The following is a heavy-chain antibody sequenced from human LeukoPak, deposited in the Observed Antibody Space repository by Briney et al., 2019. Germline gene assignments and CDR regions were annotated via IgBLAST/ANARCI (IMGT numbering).Heavy chain of an antibody. CDR2: IIPIFGTA. V-gene: IGHV1-69*13. Sequence: SVKVSCKASGGTFSSYAISWVRQAPGQGLEWMGGIIPIFGTANYAQKFQGRVTITADESTSTACMELSSLRSEDTAVYYCASDHCSSTSCYLYFQHWGQGTLVTVSS. D-gene: IGHD2-2*01. CDR1: GGTFSSYA. J-gene: IGHJ1*01. CDR3: ASDHCSSTSCYLYFQH.